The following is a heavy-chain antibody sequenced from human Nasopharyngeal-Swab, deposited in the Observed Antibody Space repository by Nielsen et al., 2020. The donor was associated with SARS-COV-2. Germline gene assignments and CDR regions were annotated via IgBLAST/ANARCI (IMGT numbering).Heavy chain of an antibody. CDR1: GGSISSYY. V-gene: IGHV4-39*01. CDR2: IYYSGST. J-gene: IGHJ4*02. CDR3: ARTIFGVVNPYYFDY. Sequence: SETLSLTCTVSGGSISSYYWSWIRQPPGKGLEWIGSIYYSGSTHYNPSLKSRVTISVDTSKNQFSLKLSSVTAADTAVYYCARTIFGVVNPYYFDYWGQGTLVTVSS. D-gene: IGHD3-3*01.